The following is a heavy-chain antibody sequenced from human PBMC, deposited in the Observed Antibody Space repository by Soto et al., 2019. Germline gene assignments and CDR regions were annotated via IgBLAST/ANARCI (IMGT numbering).Heavy chain of an antibody. V-gene: IGHV4-61*01. CDR2: IHYSGST. D-gene: IGHD3-22*01. CDR1: GGSVSSGTYF. Sequence: QVQLQESGPGLVKPSETLSLTCSVSGGSVSSGTYFWTWIRQSPGKGLEWIGHIHYSGSTNYNPSLKSRVTISVDTSKNQFSLNLSSVTAADTAVYYCARVIFDSSDYRQNWGQGTLVTVSS. J-gene: IGHJ1*01. CDR3: ARVIFDSSDYRQN.